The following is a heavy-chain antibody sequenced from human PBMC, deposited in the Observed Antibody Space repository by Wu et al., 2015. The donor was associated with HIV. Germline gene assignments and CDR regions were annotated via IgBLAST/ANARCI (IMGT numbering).Heavy chain of an antibody. CDR1: GGTFSSYA. CDR2: IIPIFGTA. CDR3: ARESGDIRYCSSTSCHHPGPAPFDP. V-gene: IGHV1-69*12. J-gene: IGHJ5*02. D-gene: IGHD2-2*01. Sequence: QVQLVQSGAEVKKPGSSVKVSCKASGGTFSSYAISWVRQAPGQGLEWMGGIIPIFGTANYAQKFQGRVTITADESTSTAYMELSSLRSEDTAVYYCARESGDIRYCSSTSCHHPGPAPFDPWGQGTLVTVSS.